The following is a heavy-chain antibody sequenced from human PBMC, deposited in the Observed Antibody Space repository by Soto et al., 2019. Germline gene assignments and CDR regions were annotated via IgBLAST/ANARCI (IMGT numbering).Heavy chain of an antibody. CDR2: ISSSSSYI. Sequence: GGSLRLSCAASGFTFSSYSMNWVRQAPGKGLEWVSSISSSSSYIYYADSVKGRFTISRDNAKNSLYLQMSSLRAEDTAVYYCARDLTTGWFDPWGQGTLVTVSS. CDR1: GFTFSSYS. V-gene: IGHV3-21*01. D-gene: IGHD3-9*01. CDR3: ARDLTTGWFDP. J-gene: IGHJ5*02.